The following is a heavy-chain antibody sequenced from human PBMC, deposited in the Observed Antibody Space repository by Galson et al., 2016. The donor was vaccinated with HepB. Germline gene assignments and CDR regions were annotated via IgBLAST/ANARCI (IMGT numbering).Heavy chain of an antibody. CDR2: ISSSSSYK. J-gene: IGHJ3*02. V-gene: IGHV3-21*01. CDR3: AREYYYDSSGDDAFAI. D-gene: IGHD3-22*01. CDR1: RFTSSSYS. Sequence: SLRLSCAASRFTSSSYSMNWVRQAQGKGLEWVSSISSSSSYKYYADSVKGRFTISRDNAKNSLYLQMNSLRAEDTAVYYCAREYYYDSSGDDAFAIWGQGTMVTVSS.